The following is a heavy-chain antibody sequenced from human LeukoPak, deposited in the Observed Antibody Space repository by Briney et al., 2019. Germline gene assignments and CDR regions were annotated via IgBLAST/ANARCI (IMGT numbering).Heavy chain of an antibody. CDR3: ARALTGAFRIGAFDI. D-gene: IGHD7-27*01. CDR1: GYTFTGYY. Sequence: GASVKVSCKASGYTFTGYYMHWVRQAPGQGLEWMGWINPNSGGTNYAQKFQGRVTMSADPSKNQLSLKLTSVTAADTAVYYCARALTGAFRIGAFDIWGQGTLVTVSS. V-gene: IGHV1-2*02. J-gene: IGHJ3*02. CDR2: INPNSGGT.